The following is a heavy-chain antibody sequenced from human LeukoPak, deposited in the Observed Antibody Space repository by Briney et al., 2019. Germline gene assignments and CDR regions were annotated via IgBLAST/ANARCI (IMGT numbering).Heavy chain of an antibody. V-gene: IGHV3-48*04. CDR3: TTSLPHVVDVTTSDGGN. J-gene: IGHJ4*02. CDR2: ISRSSNTI. CDR1: GFTFSSYN. Sequence: GGSLRLSCAASGFTFSSYNMDWVRQAPGKGLEWVSYISRSSNTIYYTDSVKGRFTISRDNAGNSLYLQMNSLRAEDTAVYYCTTSLPHVVDVTTSDGGNWGQGTLVTVSS. D-gene: IGHD2-21*02.